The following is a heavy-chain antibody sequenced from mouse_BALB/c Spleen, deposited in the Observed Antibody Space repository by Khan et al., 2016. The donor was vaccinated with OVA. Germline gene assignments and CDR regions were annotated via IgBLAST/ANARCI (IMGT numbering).Heavy chain of an antibody. Sequence: EVQLQQSGPELMKPGASVKISCKASGYSFTSYYIHWVMQSHGKNLEWIGYIDPFSGGTTYNQKFKGKATLTVDKSSSPAYIHLSNLTSEDSAVYYCRRNGYLAWFTYWGQGTLVTVSA. D-gene: IGHD2-2*01. V-gene: IGHV1S135*01. J-gene: IGHJ3*01. CDR2: IDPFSGGT. CDR3: RRNGYLAWFTY. CDR1: GYSFTSYY.